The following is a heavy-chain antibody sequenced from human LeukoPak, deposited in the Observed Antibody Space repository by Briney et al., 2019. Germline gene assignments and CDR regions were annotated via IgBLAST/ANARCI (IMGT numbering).Heavy chain of an antibody. CDR1: GGTFSSYA. CDR2: IIPIFGTA. V-gene: IGHV1-69*05. Sequence: VASVKVSCKASGGTFSSYAISWVRQAPGQGLEWMGGIIPIFGTANYAQKFQGRVTITTDESTSTAYMELSSLRSEDTAVYYCAVGGSIFGAVDNWFDPWGQGTLVTVSS. CDR3: AVGGSIFGAVDNWFDP. J-gene: IGHJ5*02. D-gene: IGHD3-3*01.